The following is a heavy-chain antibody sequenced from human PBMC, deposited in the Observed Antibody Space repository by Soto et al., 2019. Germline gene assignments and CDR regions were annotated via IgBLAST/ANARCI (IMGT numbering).Heavy chain of an antibody. V-gene: IGHV1-69*13. CDR2: IIPIFGTA. D-gene: IGHD5-12*01. CDR1: GGTFSSYA. CDR3: ARGGYSGYDRLYYYYGMDV. Sequence: SVKVSCKASGGTFSSYAISWVRQAPGQGLEWMGGIIPIFGTANYAQKFQGRVTITAEESTSTAYMELSSLRSEDTAVYYCARGGYSGYDRLYYYYGMDVWGQGTTVTVSS. J-gene: IGHJ6*02.